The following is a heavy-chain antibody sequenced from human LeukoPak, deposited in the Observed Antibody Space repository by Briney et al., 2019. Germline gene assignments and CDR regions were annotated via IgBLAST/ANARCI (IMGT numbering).Heavy chain of an antibody. CDR2: ISSSSSYI. D-gene: IGHD6-13*01. CDR3: ARDRGQLEIDP. V-gene: IGHV3-21*01. CDR1: GFTFRSYS. Sequence: PGGSLRLSCAASGFTFRSYSMNWVRQAPGNGLEWVSSISSSSSYIYYADSVKGRFTISRDNAKNSLYLQMNSLRAEDTAVYYCARDRGQLEIDPWGQGTLVTVSS. J-gene: IGHJ5*02.